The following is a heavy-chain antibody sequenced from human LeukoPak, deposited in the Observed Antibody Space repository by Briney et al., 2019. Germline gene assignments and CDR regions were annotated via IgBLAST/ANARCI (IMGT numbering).Heavy chain of an antibody. J-gene: IGHJ3*02. D-gene: IGHD5-18*01. CDR2: INPNSGGT. V-gene: IGHV1-2*02. CDR3: ARGANGYGNAFDI. CDR1: GYTFTGYY. Sequence: ASVKVSRKASGYTFTGYYMHWVRQAPGQGLEWMGWINPNSGGTNYAQKFQGRVTMTRDTSISTAYMELSRLRSDDTAVYYCARGANGYGNAFDIWGQGTMVTVSS.